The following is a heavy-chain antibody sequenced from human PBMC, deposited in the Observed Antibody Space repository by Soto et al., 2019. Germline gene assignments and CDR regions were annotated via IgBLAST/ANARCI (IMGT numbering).Heavy chain of an antibody. CDR2: IKSKTDGGTP. CDR3: LYYDFWSGQDARHDC. V-gene: IGHV3-15*07. CDR1: SFTFTKAW. Sequence: PGGSLRLSCAGSSFTFTKAWMHWVRQAPGKGLEWVGRIKSKTDGGTPDYAAPVKGRFTISRDDSKNTLYLQMNSLKTEDTAVYYCLYYDFWSGQDARHDCWGQGTLVTVSS. J-gene: IGHJ4*02. D-gene: IGHD3-3*01.